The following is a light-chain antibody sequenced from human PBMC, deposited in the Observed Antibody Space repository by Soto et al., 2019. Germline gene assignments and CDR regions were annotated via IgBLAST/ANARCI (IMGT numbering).Light chain of an antibody. CDR1: QSVSSTY. CDR2: GAS. J-gene: IGKJ1*01. CDR3: QQYGRSPWT. Sequence: IVLTQSACTLSVYPGETATLSCRASQSVSSTYLAWYQQKPGQPPRLLIYGASNRATGIPDRVSGSGSGTDFTLTISRLEPEDFAVYYCQQYGRSPWTFGQGTKVDIK. V-gene: IGKV3-20*01.